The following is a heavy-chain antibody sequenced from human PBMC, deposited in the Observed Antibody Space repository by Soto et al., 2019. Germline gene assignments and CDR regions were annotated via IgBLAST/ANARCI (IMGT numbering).Heavy chain of an antibody. Sequence: ASVKVSCKASGYTFTSYDINWVRQATGQGLEWMGWMNPNSGNTGYAQKFQGRVTMTRNTSISTAYMELSSLRSEDTAVYYCARKYCSGGSCSSGDFDYWGQGTLVTVSS. CDR3: ARKYCSGGSCSSGDFDY. CDR2: MNPNSGNT. V-gene: IGHV1-8*01. D-gene: IGHD2-15*01. CDR1: GYTFTSYD. J-gene: IGHJ4*02.